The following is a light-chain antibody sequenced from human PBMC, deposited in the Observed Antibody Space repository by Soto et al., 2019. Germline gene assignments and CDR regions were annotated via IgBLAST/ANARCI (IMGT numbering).Light chain of an antibody. Sequence: QSALTQPASVSGSPGQSITISCTGTSSDVGGYNYVSWYQQHPGKAPKLMIYDVSNRPSGASNPCSGSKSGNTASLTSSGVQSYDEADYYCSSYTSSSFYVFGAGTKLTVL. CDR2: DVS. J-gene: IGLJ1*01. V-gene: IGLV2-14*01. CDR1: SSDVGGYNY. CDR3: SSYTSSSFYV.